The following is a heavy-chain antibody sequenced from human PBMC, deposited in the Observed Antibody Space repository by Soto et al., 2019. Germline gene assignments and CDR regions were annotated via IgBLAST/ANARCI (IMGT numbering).Heavy chain of an antibody. CDR2: IYYSGST. CDR1: GGSISSYY. D-gene: IGHD4-17*01. Sequence: ASETLSLTCTVSGGSISSYYWSWIRRPPGKGLEWIGYIYYSGSTNYNPSLKSRVTISVDTSKNQFSLKLSSVTAADTAVYYCARRYGRTLDYWGQGTLVTVSS. V-gene: IGHV4-59*08. J-gene: IGHJ4*02. CDR3: ARRYGRTLDY.